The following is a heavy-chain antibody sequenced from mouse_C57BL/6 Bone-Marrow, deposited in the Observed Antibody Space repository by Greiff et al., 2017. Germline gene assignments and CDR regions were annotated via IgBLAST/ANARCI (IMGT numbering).Heavy chain of an antibody. J-gene: IGHJ3*01. Sequence: EVQLQQSGTVLARPGASVKMSCKTSGYTFTSYWMHWVKQRPGQGLEWIGAIYPGNSDTSYNPKFKGKAKLTAVTSASTAYMELSSLTNEDSAVYYCTSRYGNYEAWFAYWGQGTLVTVSA. CDR2: IYPGNSDT. D-gene: IGHD2-10*02. V-gene: IGHV1-5*01. CDR3: TSRYGNYEAWFAY. CDR1: GYTFTSYW.